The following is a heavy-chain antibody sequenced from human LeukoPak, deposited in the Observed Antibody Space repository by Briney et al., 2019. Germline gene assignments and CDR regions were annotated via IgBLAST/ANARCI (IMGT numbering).Heavy chain of an antibody. V-gene: IGHV4-38-2*02. CDR2: IYHTGTT. D-gene: IGHD4-17*01. J-gene: IGHJ4*02. CDR1: GYAISRGHF. CDR3: ARAPEAGDYGAAFDY. Sequence: PSETLSLTCTVFGYAISRGHFWGWIRQPPGKGLEWIGSIYHTGTTYYSPSLKSRVTISVDTSKNQFSLKLSSVSAADGAIYYCARAPEAGDYGAAFDYWGQGTLVTVPA.